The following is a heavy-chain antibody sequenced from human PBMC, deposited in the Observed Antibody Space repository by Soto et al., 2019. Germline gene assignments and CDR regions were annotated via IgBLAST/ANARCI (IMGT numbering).Heavy chain of an antibody. CDR3: AAEVVFDSSGMNFDY. Sequence: VASVKVSCKASGFTFTSSAVQWVRQARGQRLEWIGWIVVGSGNTNYAQKFQEGVTITRDMSTSTAYMELSSLRSEDTAVYYCAAEVVFDSSGMNFDYWGQGTLVTVSS. CDR2: IVVGSGNT. V-gene: IGHV1-58*01. J-gene: IGHJ4*02. D-gene: IGHD3-22*01. CDR1: GFTFTSSA.